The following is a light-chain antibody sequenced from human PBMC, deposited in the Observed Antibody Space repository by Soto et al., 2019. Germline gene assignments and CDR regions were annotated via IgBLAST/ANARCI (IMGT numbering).Light chain of an antibody. CDR1: QSVSVD. J-gene: IGKJ1*01. Sequence: EIVTTQSLATLSVAPVERATLSFMASQSVSVDLAWYQQTPGQAPRLLIYGASTRATGIPVRFSGSASGTEFTLTITSLQSEDFVVYYCQQYNNWPRTCGQGTKGDI. CDR3: QQYNNWPRT. CDR2: GAS. V-gene: IGKV3-15*01.